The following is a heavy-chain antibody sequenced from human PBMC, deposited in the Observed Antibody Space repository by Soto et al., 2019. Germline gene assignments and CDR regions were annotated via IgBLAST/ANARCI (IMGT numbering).Heavy chain of an antibody. CDR1: GYSFSSCW. J-gene: IGHJ4*02. CDR3: ARHAGNSWKGDYFDY. Sequence: PGESLKISCQASGYSFSSCWIGWVRQMPGKGLEWVGIIDPNDSQTIYSPSFQGQVTISADKSIDTAYLQWSSLKTSDTAMYYCARHAGNSWKGDYFDYWGQGALVTVSS. D-gene: IGHD6-13*01. V-gene: IGHV5-51*01. CDR2: IDPNDSQT.